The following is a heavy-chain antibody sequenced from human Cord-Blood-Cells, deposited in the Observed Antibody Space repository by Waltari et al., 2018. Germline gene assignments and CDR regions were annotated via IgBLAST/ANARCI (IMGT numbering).Heavy chain of an antibody. CDR1: GGSISSSSYY. J-gene: IGHJ4*02. CDR2: IYYSGNT. V-gene: IGHV4-39*01. CDR3: ARGGVVIIDY. D-gene: IGHD3-3*01. Sequence: QLQLQESGPGLVKPSETLSLTCTVSGGSISSSSYYWGWIRQPPGKGLEWIGSIYYSGNTYYNPSLKSRVTISVDTSKNQFSLKLSSVTAADTAVYYCARGGVVIIDYWGQGTLVTVSS.